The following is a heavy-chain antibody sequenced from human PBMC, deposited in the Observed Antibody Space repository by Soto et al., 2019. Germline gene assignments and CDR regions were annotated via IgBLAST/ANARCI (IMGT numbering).Heavy chain of an antibody. V-gene: IGHV1-69*06. CDR2: IIPIFGTA. CDR3: VLLLWDNYYYYGMDV. D-gene: IGHD3-10*01. Sequence: AASVKVSCKASGGTFSSYAISWVRQAPGQGLEWMGGIIPIFGTANYAQKFQGRVTITADKSTSTAYMELSSLRSEDTAVYYCVLLLWDNYYYYGMDVWGQGTTVTVSS. CDR1: GGTFSSYA. J-gene: IGHJ6*02.